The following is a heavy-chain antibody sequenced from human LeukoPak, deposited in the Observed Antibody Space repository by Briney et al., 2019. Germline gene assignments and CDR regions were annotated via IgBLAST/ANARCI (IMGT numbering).Heavy chain of an antibody. D-gene: IGHD3-16*01. CDR1: GFTFSSYG. CDR2: IRYDGSNK. J-gene: IGHJ2*01. V-gene: IGHV3-30*02. CDR3: AKAGGGDYNWYFDL. Sequence: GSLRLSCAASGFTFSSYGMHWVRQAPGKGLEWVAFIRYDGSNKYYADSVKGRFTISRDNSKNTLYLQMNSLRAEYTAVYYCAKAGGGDYNWYFDLWGRGTLVTVSS.